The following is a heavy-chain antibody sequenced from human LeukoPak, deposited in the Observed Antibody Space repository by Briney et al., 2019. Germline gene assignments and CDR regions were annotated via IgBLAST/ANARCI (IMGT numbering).Heavy chain of an antibody. V-gene: IGHV3-15*01. CDR2: IKSKTDGGTT. Sequence: GGSLRLSCAASGFTFSNAWMSWVRQAPGKGLEWVGRIKSKTDGGTTDYTAPVKGRFTISRDDSKNTLYLQMNGLKIEDTAVYYCTVEGLPAAILFHSWGQGTLVTVSS. J-gene: IGHJ4*02. CDR1: GFTFSNAW. D-gene: IGHD2-2*02. CDR3: TVEGLPAAILFHS.